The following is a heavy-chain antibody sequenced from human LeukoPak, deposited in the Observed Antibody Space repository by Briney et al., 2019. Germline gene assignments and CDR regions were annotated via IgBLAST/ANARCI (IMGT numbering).Heavy chain of an antibody. Sequence: GGSLRLSCAASGFHFSSYWMHWVRQAPGKGLVWVSRINSDGITTTYADPVKGRFTISRDNAKNTLYLQMNSLRPEDTAVYYCARPLSYSFDPWGQGTLVTVSS. CDR2: INSDGITT. CDR1: GFHFSSYW. CDR3: ARPLSYSFDP. J-gene: IGHJ5*02. D-gene: IGHD2/OR15-2a*01. V-gene: IGHV3-74*03.